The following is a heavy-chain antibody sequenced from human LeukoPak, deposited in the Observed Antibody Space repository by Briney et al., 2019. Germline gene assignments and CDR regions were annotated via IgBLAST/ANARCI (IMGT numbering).Heavy chain of an antibody. CDR3: AKDSSVPYGITD. V-gene: IGHV3-23*01. CDR1: GLTFSKYA. J-gene: IGHJ4*02. CDR2: ISPSDGKT. D-gene: IGHD4-17*01. Sequence: GGSLRLSCAASGLTFSKYAMSWVRQAPGKGLEWVSAISPSDGKTFYADSVKGRFTISRDNSKNTLSLQMNSLRAEDTARYYCAKDSSVPYGITDWGQGTLVTVSS.